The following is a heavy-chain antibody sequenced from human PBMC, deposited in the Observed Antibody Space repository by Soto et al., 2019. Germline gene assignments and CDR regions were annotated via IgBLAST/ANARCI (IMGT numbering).Heavy chain of an antibody. CDR1: GFTFSDYY. Sequence: QVQLVESGGGLVKPGGSLRLSCAASGFTFSDYYMSWIRQAPGKGLEWVSYISSGGDTIYYRDSVRGRFTISRDNAENSVYLQMNSLRDEDTAIYYCVRGWRSNSFDQWGRGTLVTVSS. CDR3: VRGWRSNSFDQ. D-gene: IGHD4-4*01. CDR2: ISSGGDTI. V-gene: IGHV3-11*01. J-gene: IGHJ4*02.